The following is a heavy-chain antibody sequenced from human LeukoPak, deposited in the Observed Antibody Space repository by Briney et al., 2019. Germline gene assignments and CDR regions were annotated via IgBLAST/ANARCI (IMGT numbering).Heavy chain of an antibody. D-gene: IGHD3-22*01. V-gene: IGHV4-31*03. Sequence: SETLSLTCTVSGGSISSGGYYWSWIRRHPGKGLEWIGYIYYSGSTYYNPSLKSRVTISVDTSKNQFSLKLSSVTAADTAVYYCARRGQGDSSGYYYPWGQGTLVTVSS. J-gene: IGHJ5*02. CDR1: GGSISSGGYY. CDR3: ARRGQGDSSGYYYP. CDR2: IYYSGST.